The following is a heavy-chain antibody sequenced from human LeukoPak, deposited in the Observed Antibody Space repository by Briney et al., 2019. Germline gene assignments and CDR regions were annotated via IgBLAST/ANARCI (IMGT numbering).Heavy chain of an antibody. J-gene: IGHJ4*02. CDR2: ISYDGNNK. V-gene: IGHV3-30-3*01. D-gene: IGHD6-19*01. CDR1: GFTFSSYA. CDR3: ARAHAVAGTLSYFDH. Sequence: PGGSLRLSCAASGFTFSSYAMHWVRQAPGKGLEWVAVISYDGNNKYYAESVKGRFTISRDNSKNTLYLQMNSLRAEDTAVSYCARAHAVAGTLSYFDHWGQGTLVTVSS.